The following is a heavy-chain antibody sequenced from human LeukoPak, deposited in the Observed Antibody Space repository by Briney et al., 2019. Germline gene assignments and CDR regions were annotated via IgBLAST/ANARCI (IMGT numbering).Heavy chain of an antibody. CDR3: ARESNWNFDY. V-gene: IGHV3-48*02. J-gene: IGHJ4*02. D-gene: IGHD1-1*01. Sequence: GGSLRLSCAASGFTFGSYRMTWVRQVPGKGLEWVSHISSSSGTKNFADSVKGRFSISRDNAKNSVFLQMNSLRDDDTGVYYCARESNWNFDYWGQGTLVAVSS. CDR1: GFTFGSYR. CDR2: ISSSSGTK.